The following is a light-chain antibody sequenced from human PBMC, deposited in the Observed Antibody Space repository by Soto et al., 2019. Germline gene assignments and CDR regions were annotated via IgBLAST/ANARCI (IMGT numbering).Light chain of an antibody. Sequence: ETVLTQSPATLSLSPGERATLSCSANQSVSSYLAWYQQKPGQAPRLLIYDASNRATGIPARFSGSGSGTDFTLTISRLESEDFAVYYCQQYASSPRTFGQGTKVDIK. CDR1: QSVSSY. CDR2: DAS. V-gene: IGKV3-11*01. J-gene: IGKJ1*01. CDR3: QQYASSPRT.